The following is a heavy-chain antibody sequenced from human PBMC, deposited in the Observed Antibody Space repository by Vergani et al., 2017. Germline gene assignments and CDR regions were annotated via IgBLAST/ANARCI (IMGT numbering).Heavy chain of an antibody. D-gene: IGHD6-13*01. Sequence: QVQLVQSGPEVKKPGASVKVSCKASGYSFTTYYMHWVRQAPGQGLEWMGIFNPSADSTSYAQKFQDRVTMTSDTSTTTVYMELSSLRSDDTAVYYCARAAGGSSWYGRYFDFWGQGTLVTVSS. J-gene: IGHJ4*02. CDR1: GYSFTTYY. CDR3: ARAAGGSSWYGRYFDF. CDR2: FNPSADST. V-gene: IGHV1-46*01.